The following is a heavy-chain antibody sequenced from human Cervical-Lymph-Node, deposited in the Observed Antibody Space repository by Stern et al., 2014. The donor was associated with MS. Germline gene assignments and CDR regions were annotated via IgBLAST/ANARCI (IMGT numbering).Heavy chain of an antibody. Sequence: EVQLVESGGGLVQPGGSLRLSCAGSWFTFDRYWMHWVRQVPGEGLAWVSLIDEGGRLHSYADFAKGRFTISRDNTKNTLYLQMNSLRADDTAICYCGRDLSGRYDRWGQGTLVTVSS. CDR3: GRDLSGRYDR. D-gene: IGHD6-25*01. V-gene: IGHV3-74*03. CDR2: IDEGGRLH. J-gene: IGHJ5*02. CDR1: WFTFDRYW.